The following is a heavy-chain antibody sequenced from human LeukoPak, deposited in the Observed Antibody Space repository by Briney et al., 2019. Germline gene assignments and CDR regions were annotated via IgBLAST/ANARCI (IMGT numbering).Heavy chain of an antibody. D-gene: IGHD6-6*01. J-gene: IGHJ3*02. CDR1: GFSLSTSXVX. CDR3: AHIPPSGDDAFDI. CDR2: IYWDDDK. Sequence: XGFSLSTSXVXVXWIRXPXGKALEXLALIYWDDDKHYSPSLKSRLTITKDTSKNQVVLTMTNMDPVDTATYYCAHIPPSGDDAFDIWGQGTMVTVSS. V-gene: IGHV2-5*02.